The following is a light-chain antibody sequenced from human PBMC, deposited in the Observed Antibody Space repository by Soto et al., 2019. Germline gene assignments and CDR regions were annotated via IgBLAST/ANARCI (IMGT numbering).Light chain of an antibody. CDR3: QQYGTSPPLT. V-gene: IGKV3-20*01. CDR1: QSVSSNY. CDR2: DAS. J-gene: IGKJ4*01. Sequence: EIVLTRSPGTLSLSPGERATLSCRASQSVSSNYLAWYQQKPGQAPRLLIYDASSRATGIPDRFSGTGSATDFTLTISRLEPEDFAVYYCQQYGTSPPLTFGGGTKVEIK.